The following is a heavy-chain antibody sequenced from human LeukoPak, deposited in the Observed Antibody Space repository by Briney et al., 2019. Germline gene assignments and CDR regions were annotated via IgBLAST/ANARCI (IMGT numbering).Heavy chain of an antibody. D-gene: IGHD6-19*01. CDR1: GFTFSSYG. Sequence: GGSLRLSCAASGFTFSSYGMHWVRQAPGKGLEWVAVISYDGSNKYYADSVKGRFTISRDNSKNTLYLQMNSLRAEDTAVYYCAKDGYSSGWYSAFDIWGQGTMVTVSS. CDR3: AKDGYSSGWYSAFDI. V-gene: IGHV3-30*18. CDR2: ISYDGSNK. J-gene: IGHJ3*02.